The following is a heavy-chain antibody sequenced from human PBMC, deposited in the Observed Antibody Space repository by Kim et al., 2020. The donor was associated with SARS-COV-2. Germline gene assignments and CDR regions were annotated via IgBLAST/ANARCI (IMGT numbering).Heavy chain of an antibody. CDR1: GFTVSNSD. V-gene: IGHV3-66*01. CDR2: IFAGGST. J-gene: IGHJ4*02. Sequence: GGSLRLSCAASGFTVSNSDMSWVRQSPGKGLEWVSVIFAGGSTHYADSVKGRFTISRDNSRNTLYLQMNSLRAEDTAVYCCAGPAGYFDYWGQGTLVTVS. CDR3: AGPAGYFDY.